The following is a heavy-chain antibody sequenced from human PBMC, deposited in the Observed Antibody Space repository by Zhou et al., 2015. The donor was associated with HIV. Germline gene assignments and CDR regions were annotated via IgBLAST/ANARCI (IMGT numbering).Heavy chain of an antibody. CDR3: ARGITMIVVGTPEDVWFDP. CDR2: IIPILGIA. V-gene: IGHV1-69*02. CDR1: GGTFSSYT. J-gene: IGHJ5*02. D-gene: IGHD3-22*01. Sequence: QVQLVQSGAEVKKPGSSVKVSCKASGGTFSSYTISWVRQAPGQGLEWMGRIIPILGIANYAQKFQGRVTITADKSTSTAYMELSSLRSEDTAVYYCARGITMIVVGTPEDVWFDPWGQGTLVTVS.